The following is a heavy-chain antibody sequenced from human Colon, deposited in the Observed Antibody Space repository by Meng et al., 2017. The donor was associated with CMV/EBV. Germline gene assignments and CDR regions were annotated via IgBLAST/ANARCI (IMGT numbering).Heavy chain of an antibody. J-gene: IGHJ5*02. CDR3: ARDTPHNAFEP. Sequence: GGSLRLSCVASGFTFNKYWMHWVRQPPGRGLVWLSRIDNEGSGAIYADSVRGRFTVSRDNARNTVYLQMNNLRDEDTAVYYCARDTPHNAFEPWGHGTLVTVSS. CDR1: GFTFNKYW. CDR2: IDNEGSGA. D-gene: IGHD2-15*01. V-gene: IGHV3-74*01.